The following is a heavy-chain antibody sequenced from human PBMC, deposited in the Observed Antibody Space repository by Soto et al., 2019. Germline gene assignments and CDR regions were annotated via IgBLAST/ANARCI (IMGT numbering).Heavy chain of an antibody. D-gene: IGHD3-3*01. J-gene: IGHJ4*02. V-gene: IGHV3-33*01. CDR3: AREYYDFWSGYYSNFDY. CDR1: GFTFSSYG. CDR2: IWYDGSNK. Sequence: GGSLRLSCAASGFTFSSYGMHWVRQAPGKGLEWVAVIWYDGSNKYYADSVKGRFTISRDNSKNTPYLQMNSLRAEDTAVYYCAREYYDFWSGYYSNFDYWGQGTLVTVSS.